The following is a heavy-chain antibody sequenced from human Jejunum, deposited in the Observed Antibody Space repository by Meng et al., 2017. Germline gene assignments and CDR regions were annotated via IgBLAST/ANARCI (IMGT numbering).Heavy chain of an antibody. J-gene: IGHJ4*02. CDR3: AKAPRAVGDCSAAGCYGPHDY. CDR2: ISGGASNT. V-gene: IGHV3-23*01. Sequence: GESLKISCAASGFTFKNFGMNWVRQAPGKGLEWVSGISGGASNTYYADTVKGRFSVSRDNSNNALYLQMNSLRAEDTAVYYCAKAPRAVGDCSAAGCYGPHDYWGQGTLVTVSS. D-gene: IGHD2-15*01. CDR1: GFTFKNFG.